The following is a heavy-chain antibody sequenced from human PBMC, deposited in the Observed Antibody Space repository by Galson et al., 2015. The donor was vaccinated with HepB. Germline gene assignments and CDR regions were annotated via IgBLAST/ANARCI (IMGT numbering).Heavy chain of an antibody. CDR2: ISYDGSNK. CDR1: GFTFSSYA. D-gene: IGHD6-19*01. Sequence: SLRLSCAASGFTFSSYAMHWVRQAPGKGLEWVAVISYDGSNKYYADSVKGRFTISRDNSKNTLYLQMNSLRAEDTAVYYCARGAVAGHYYFDYWGQGTLVTVSS. J-gene: IGHJ4*02. CDR3: ARGAVAGHYYFDY. V-gene: IGHV3-30-3*01.